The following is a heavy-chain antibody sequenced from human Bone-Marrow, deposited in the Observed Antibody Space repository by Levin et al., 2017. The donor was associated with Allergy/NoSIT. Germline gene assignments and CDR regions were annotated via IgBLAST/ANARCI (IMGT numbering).Heavy chain of an antibody. J-gene: IGHJ4*02. CDR1: GYSFTNHW. V-gene: IGHV5-51*01. CDR3: ARSPYGSGSSGFDS. Sequence: GESLKISCQGSGYSFTNHWIGWVRQMPGKGLEWMVIIYPGDSETRYSPSFEGHVTISADNSISTAYLQWSSLKASDTAMYYCARSPYGSGSSGFDSWGQGTLVTVSS. D-gene: IGHD3-10*01. CDR2: IYPGDSET.